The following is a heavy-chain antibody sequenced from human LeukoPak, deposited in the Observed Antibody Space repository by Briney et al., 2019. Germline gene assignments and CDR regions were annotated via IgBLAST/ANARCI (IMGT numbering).Heavy chain of an antibody. Sequence: GESLKISCQGSAYSFTNYWIGWVRQMPGKGLEWMGIIYPGDSESKYSPSFQGQVTISADKSISTAYLQWSSLKASDTAIYYCARRRDGRDFDYWGQGTLVTVSS. V-gene: IGHV5-51*01. J-gene: IGHJ4*02. CDR3: ARRRDGRDFDY. D-gene: IGHD5-24*01. CDR2: IYPGDSES. CDR1: AYSFTNYW.